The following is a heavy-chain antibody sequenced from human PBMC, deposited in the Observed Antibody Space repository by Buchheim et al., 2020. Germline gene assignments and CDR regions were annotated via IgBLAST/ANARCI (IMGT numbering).Heavy chain of an antibody. D-gene: IGHD3-3*01. J-gene: IGHJ6*02. CDR2: INSDGSST. V-gene: IGHV3-74*01. CDR1: GFTFSSYW. Sequence: EVQLVESRGGLVQPGGSLRLSCAASGFTFSSYWMHWVRQTPGKGLVWVSRINSDGSSTSYADSVKGRFTISRDNAKNTLYLQMNSLGAEDTAVYYCARFLSFTIFREGPYGMDVWGQGTT. CDR3: ARFLSFTIFREGPYGMDV.